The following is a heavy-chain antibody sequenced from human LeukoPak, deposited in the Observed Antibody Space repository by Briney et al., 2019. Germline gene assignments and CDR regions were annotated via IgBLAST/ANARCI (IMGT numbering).Heavy chain of an antibody. V-gene: IGHV4-59*01. J-gene: IGHJ4*02. D-gene: IGHD3-3*01. CDR3: ARGYPRYDFWSGYYPFDY. CDR2: IYYSGST. Sequence: PSETLLLTCTVSGGSISSYYWSWIRQPPGKGLEWIGHIYYSGSTNYNPSLKSRVTISVDTPKNQFSLKLSSVTAADTAVHYCARGYPRYDFWSGYYPFDYWGQGTLVTVSS. CDR1: GGSISSYY.